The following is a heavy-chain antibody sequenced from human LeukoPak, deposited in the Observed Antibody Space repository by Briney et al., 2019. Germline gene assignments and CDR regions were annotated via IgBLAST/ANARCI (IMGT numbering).Heavy chain of an antibody. CDR3: ARGYTKDMTSVTHFDY. Sequence: ASVKVSCKASGYTFTSYAMNWVRQAPGQGLEWMGWINTNTWNPKYAQGFTGRFVFSLDTSVSTAYLQISSLNAEDTAVYYCARGYTKDMTSVTHFDYWGQGTLVTVSS. V-gene: IGHV7-4-1*02. CDR1: GYTFTSYA. J-gene: IGHJ4*02. CDR2: INTNTWNP. D-gene: IGHD4-17*01.